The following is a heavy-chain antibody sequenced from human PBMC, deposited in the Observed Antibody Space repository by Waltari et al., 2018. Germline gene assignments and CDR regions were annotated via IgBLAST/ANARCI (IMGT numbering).Heavy chain of an antibody. D-gene: IGHD3-3*01. CDR2: IYYSGST. V-gene: IGHV4-31*03. CDR1: VCSIRPVGYY. J-gene: IGHJ4*02. Sequence: QVQLQESGPGLVKPSQTLSLTCTLSVCSIRPVGYYWSWIRQHPGKGLEWIGYIYYSGSTYYNPSLKSRVTISVDTSKNQFSLKLSSVTAADTAVYYCARVTRIRISEDHFDYWGQGTLVTVSS. CDR3: ARVTRIRISEDHFDY.